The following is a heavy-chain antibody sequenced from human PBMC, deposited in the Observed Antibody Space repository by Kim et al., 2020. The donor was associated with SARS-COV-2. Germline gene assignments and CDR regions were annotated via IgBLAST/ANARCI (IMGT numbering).Heavy chain of an antibody. Sequence: GGSLRLSCAASGFTFSNYDMHWVRQATGKGLEWVSAIGTGGDTYYPGSVKGRFTISRENAKNSLYLQMNSLRAGDTAIYYCAREYCGSTGCYGGWYFDLWGRGTLVTVSS. D-gene: IGHD2-2*01. V-gene: IGHV3-13*04. CDR3: AREYCGSTGCYGGWYFDL. J-gene: IGHJ2*01. CDR2: IGTGGDT. CDR1: GFTFSNYD.